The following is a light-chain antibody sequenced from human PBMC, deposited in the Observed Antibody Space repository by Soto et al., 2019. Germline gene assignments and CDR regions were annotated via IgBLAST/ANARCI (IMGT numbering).Light chain of an antibody. Sequence: QSVLTQPPSVSGSPGQSVTISCTGTSSDVGGYNRVSWYQQPPGTAPKLMIYDVSNRPSGVPDRFSGSKSGNTASLTISGLQAEDEADYYCSSYTSSSTYVFGTGTQLTVL. V-gene: IGLV2-18*02. J-gene: IGLJ1*01. CDR2: DVS. CDR3: SSYTSSSTYV. CDR1: SSDVGGYNR.